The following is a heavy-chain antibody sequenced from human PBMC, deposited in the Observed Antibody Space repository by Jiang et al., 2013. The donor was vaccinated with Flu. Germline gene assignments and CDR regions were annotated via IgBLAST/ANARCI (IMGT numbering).Heavy chain of an antibody. D-gene: IGHD6-19*01. CDR3: ARPGYDSSGWMTDY. J-gene: IGHJ4*02. CDR2: LNPTDGDT. CDR1: GYTFTSYY. V-gene: IGHV1-46*01. Sequence: EVKKPGASVKVSCKASGYTFTSYYMHWVRQAPGQGLEWMGILNPTDGDTRYAHKFRGRVTMTRDTSTSTVYMELSSLRSEDTAIYYCARPGYDSSGWMTDYWGQGTPVTVSS.